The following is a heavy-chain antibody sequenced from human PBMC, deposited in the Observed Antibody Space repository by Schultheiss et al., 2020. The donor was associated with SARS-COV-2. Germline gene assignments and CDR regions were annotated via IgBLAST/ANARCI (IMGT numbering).Heavy chain of an antibody. CDR2: IYYSGST. Sequence: SETLSLTCTVSGGSISSSSYYWSWIRQPPGKGLEWIGSIYYSGSTYYNPSLKSRVTISVDTSKNQFSLKLSSVTAADTAVYYCARFPWDTAMVGAFYFDYWGQGTLVTVSS. CDR1: GGSISSSSYY. J-gene: IGHJ4*02. CDR3: ARFPWDTAMVGAFYFDY. V-gene: IGHV4-39*01. D-gene: IGHD5-18*01.